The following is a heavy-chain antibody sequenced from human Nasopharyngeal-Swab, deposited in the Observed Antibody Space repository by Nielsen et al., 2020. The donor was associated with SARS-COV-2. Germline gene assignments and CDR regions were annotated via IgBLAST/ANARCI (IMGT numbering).Heavy chain of an antibody. CDR1: GGSFSGYY. CDR2: INHSGST. CDR3: ARRGWFGEFVFDY. J-gene: IGHJ4*02. V-gene: IGHV4-34*01. Sequence: SETLSLTCAVYGGSFSGYYWSWIRQPPGKGLEWIGEINHSGSTNYNPSLKSRVTISVDTSKNQFSLKLSSVTAADTAVYYCARRGWFGEFVFDYWGQGNLVTVSS. D-gene: IGHD3-10*01.